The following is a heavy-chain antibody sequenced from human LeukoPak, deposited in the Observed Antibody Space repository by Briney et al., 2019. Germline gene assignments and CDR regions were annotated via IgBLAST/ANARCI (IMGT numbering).Heavy chain of an antibody. CDR3: ARVFLAVAGPTFDY. CDR1: GFTFSNYE. V-gene: IGHV3-48*03. Sequence: GGSLKLSCAASGFTFSNYEMNWVRQAPGKGLEWVSYISSGGSTIYYADSVKGRFTISRDNAKNSLYLQMNSLRAEDTAVYYCARVFLAVAGPTFDYWGQGTLVTVSS. J-gene: IGHJ4*02. CDR2: ISSGGSTI. D-gene: IGHD6-19*01.